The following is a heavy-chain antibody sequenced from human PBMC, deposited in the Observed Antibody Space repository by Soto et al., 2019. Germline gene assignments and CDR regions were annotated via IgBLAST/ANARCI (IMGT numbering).Heavy chain of an antibody. D-gene: IGHD3-9*01. CDR3: ARRAYDVLFWFDP. V-gene: IGHV3-7*01. CDR1: GFTFSSYW. CDR2: IKQDGSEK. J-gene: IGHJ5*02. Sequence: EVQLVESGGGLVQPGGSLRLSCAASGFTFSSYWMSWVRQAPGKGLEWVADIKQDGSEKYYVDSVKGRFTISRDNAKNSLYLQMNSLRAEDTAVYYCARRAYDVLFWFDPWGQGNLVTVSS.